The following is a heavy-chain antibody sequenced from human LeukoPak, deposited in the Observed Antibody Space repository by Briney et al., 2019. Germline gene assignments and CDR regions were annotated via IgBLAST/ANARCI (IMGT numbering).Heavy chain of an antibody. V-gene: IGHV3-15*01. Sequence: GGSLRLSCAASGFTFSTYVMSWARQAPGKGLEWVGRIKSKTDGGTTDYAAPVKGRFTISRDDSKNTLYLQMNSLKTEDTAVYYCTTAASEGRFEYWGQGTLVTVSS. CDR2: IKSKTDGGTT. CDR1: GFTFSTYV. J-gene: IGHJ4*02. CDR3: TTAASEGRFEY.